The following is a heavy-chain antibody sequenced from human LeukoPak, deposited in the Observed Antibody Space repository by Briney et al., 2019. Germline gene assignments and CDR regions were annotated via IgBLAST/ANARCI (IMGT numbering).Heavy chain of an antibody. CDR3: AKDSTPTYYDSSGYYDP. CDR2: ISGSGGST. J-gene: IGHJ5*02. CDR1: GFTFSSYA. Sequence: GGSLRLSCAASGFTFSSYAMSWVRQAPGKGLKWVSAISGSGGSTYYADSVKGRFTISRDNSKNTLYLQMNSLRAEDTAVYYCAKDSTPTYYDSSGYYDPWGQGTLVTVSS. D-gene: IGHD3-22*01. V-gene: IGHV3-23*01.